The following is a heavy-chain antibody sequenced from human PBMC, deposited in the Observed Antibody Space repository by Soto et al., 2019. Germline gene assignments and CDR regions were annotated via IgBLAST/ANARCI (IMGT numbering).Heavy chain of an antibody. D-gene: IGHD1-7*01. Sequence: GGSLRLSCAASGFTFSSSAMHWVRQAPGKGLEWVSYISSSGSTRYYADSVKGRFTISRDNARNSLYLQVNSLRDEDTAVYYCARSYNWNYDLWGQGTLVTVSS. V-gene: IGHV3-48*02. CDR2: ISSSGSTR. CDR1: GFTFSSSA. J-gene: IGHJ4*02. CDR3: ARSYNWNYDL.